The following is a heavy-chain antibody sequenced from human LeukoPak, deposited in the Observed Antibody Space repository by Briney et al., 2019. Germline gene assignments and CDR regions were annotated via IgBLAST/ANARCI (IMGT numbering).Heavy chain of an antibody. CDR3: ARDLLGATSDY. V-gene: IGHV1-2*02. CDR1: GYTFIGYY. J-gene: IGHJ4*02. D-gene: IGHD1-26*01. Sequence: ASVKVSCKASGYTFIGYYIHWVRQAPGQGLEWLGWINPNSGGTNYAQKFQGRVTMTGDTSINTAYMELSRLRSDDTAVYYCARDLLGATSDYWGQGTLVTVSS. CDR2: INPNSGGT.